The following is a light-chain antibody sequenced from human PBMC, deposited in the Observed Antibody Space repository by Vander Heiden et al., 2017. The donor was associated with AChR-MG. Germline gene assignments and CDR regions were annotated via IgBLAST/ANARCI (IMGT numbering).Light chain of an antibody. J-gene: IGKJ1*01. V-gene: IGKV1-39*01. Sequence: DIQMTQPPYALSASVGYRATITCRSSQNIRSYLNWYQQKPGKAAKLLIYAASSLQGGVPSRFNGSGSGTDFTLTISSLQPEDFATYYCQLGYSTSRAFGQGANVEIK. CDR1: QNIRSY. CDR3: QLGYSTSRA. CDR2: AAS.